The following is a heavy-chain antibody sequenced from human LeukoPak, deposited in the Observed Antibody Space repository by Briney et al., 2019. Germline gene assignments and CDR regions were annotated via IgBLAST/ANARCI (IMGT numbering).Heavy chain of an antibody. CDR3: ARVPGIAATRASDY. Sequence: ASVKVSCKASGYTFTSYDINWVRQATGQGLEWMGWMNPNSGNTGYAQKFQGRVTMTTNTSTSTAYMELSSLRSEDTAVYYCARVPGIAATRASDYWGQGTLVTVSS. J-gene: IGHJ4*02. CDR1: GYTFTSYD. V-gene: IGHV1-8*01. D-gene: IGHD2-15*01. CDR2: MNPNSGNT.